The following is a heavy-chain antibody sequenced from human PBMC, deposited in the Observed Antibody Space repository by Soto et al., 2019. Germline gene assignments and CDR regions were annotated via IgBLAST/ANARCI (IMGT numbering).Heavy chain of an antibody. D-gene: IGHD3-9*01. CDR3: AKAPDILTGWYFDY. CDR2: ISWNSGSI. Sequence: PGGSLRLSCAASGFTFDDYAMHWVRQAPGKGLEWVSGISWNSGSIGYADSVKGRFTISRDNAKNSLYLQMNSLRAEDTALYYCAKAPDILTGWYFDYWGQGTLVTVSS. CDR1: GFTFDDYA. V-gene: IGHV3-9*01. J-gene: IGHJ4*02.